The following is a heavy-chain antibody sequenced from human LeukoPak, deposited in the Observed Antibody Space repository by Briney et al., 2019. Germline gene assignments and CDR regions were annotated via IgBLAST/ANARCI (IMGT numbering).Heavy chain of an antibody. D-gene: IGHD3/OR15-3a*01. CDR1: GFSFSNYN. J-gene: IGHJ3*02. CDR2: ISTSSSNI. CDR3: ARMRSLDFDAFDM. Sequence: AGGSLRLSCAASGFSFSNYNMNWVRQAPGKGLECVSYISTSSSNIYYADSVKGRFTISRDNAKNSLYLQMNSLRAEDTAVYYCARMRSLDFDAFDMWGQGTMVTVSS. V-gene: IGHV3-48*04.